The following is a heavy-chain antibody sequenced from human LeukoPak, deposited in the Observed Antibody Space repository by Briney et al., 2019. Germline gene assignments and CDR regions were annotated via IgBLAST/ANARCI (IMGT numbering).Heavy chain of an antibody. D-gene: IGHD3-3*01. J-gene: IGHJ4*02. V-gene: IGHV3-23*01. CDR2: FSGSGGGT. CDR3: AKSDDFWSGYLIPYYFDY. CDR1: GFTFSSQG. Sequence: GGSLRLSCAASGFTFSSQGMSWVRQAPGKGLEWVSAFSGSGGGTYYADSVKGRFTISRDNSKNTLYLQMNSLRAEDTAVYYCAKSDDFWSGYLIPYYFDYWGQGTLVTVSS.